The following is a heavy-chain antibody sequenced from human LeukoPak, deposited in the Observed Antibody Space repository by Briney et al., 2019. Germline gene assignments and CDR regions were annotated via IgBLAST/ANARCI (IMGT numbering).Heavy chain of an antibody. CDR1: GGSISSSNYY. D-gene: IGHD1-26*01. V-gene: IGHV4-39*01. CDR3: ASPSGTYYSRFHY. J-gene: IGHJ4*02. Sequence: PSETLSLTCTVSGGSISSSNYYWGWIRQPPGKGLEWIGSIYYSGSTNYNPSLKSRVTISVDTSKNQFSLKLSSVTAADTAVYYCASPSGTYYSRFHYWGQGALVTVSS. CDR2: IYYSGST.